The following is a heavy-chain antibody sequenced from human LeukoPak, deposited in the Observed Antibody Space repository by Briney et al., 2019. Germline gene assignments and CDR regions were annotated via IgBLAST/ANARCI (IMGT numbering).Heavy chain of an antibody. V-gene: IGHV3-74*01. CDR1: GFTFSRYW. D-gene: IGHD3-10*01. Sequence: GESLRLSCAASGFTFSRYWMHWVRQAPGEGLVWVSRIDEHGTTIDYADSVRGQFTISRDNAKNTLYLHMNSLRAEDTAMYYCARDVGGAGSHWGQGSLVTVSS. J-gene: IGHJ4*02. CDR2: IDEHGTTI. CDR3: ARDVGGAGSH.